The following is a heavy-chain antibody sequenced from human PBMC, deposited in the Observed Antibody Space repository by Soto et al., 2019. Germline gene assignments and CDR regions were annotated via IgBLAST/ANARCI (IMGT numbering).Heavy chain of an antibody. V-gene: IGHV3-23*01. D-gene: IGHD3-16*02. J-gene: IGHJ2*01. CDR3: TKSDGCGGGACYTGTYHYFDV. CDR2: ISESGHHT. CDR1: GFPSSTYA. Sequence: DVQLLESGGGLVEPGGSLTLSCAASGFPSSTYALNWVRQAPGKGPEWVSTISESGHHTYYADSVKGRFTISRDKSKNTLSLQMNSLRVDDTAIYYCTKSDGCGGGACYTGTYHYFDVWGRGTLVTVSS.